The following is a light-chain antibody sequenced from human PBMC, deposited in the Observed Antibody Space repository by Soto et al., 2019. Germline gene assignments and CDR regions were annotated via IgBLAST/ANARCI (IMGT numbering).Light chain of an antibody. J-gene: IGKJ1*01. V-gene: IGKV1-5*01. CDR2: DAS. Sequence: DIQMTQSPSTLSASVGDRVTITCRAIQSISSWLAWYQQKPGKAPKLLIYDASSLESGVPSRFSGSGSGTEFTLTISSLQPDDSATYYCQQYNSFWTFGQGTKVDI. CDR1: QSISSW. CDR3: QQYNSFWT.